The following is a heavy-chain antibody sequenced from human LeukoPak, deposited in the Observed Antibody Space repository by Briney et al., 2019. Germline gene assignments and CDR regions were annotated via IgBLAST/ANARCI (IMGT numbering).Heavy chain of an antibody. Sequence: PGGSLRLSCAASGFTFSDYYMSWIRQAPGKGLEWVSYISSSGSTIYYADSVKGRFTISRDNAKNSLHLQMNSLRAEDTAVYYCARENADVSSWLDYWGQGTLVTVSS. CDR2: ISSSGSTI. CDR3: ARENADVSSWLDY. D-gene: IGHD6-13*01. V-gene: IGHV3-11*01. J-gene: IGHJ4*02. CDR1: GFTFSDYY.